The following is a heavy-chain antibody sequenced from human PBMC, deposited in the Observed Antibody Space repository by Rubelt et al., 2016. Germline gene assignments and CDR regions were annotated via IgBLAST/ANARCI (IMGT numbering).Heavy chain of an antibody. D-gene: IGHD6-13*01. CDR3: ARDLGSDSSSFGAFDI. Sequence: VQPGRSLRLSCAASGFTFSHYAMHWVRQAPGEGLEWVANIKQDGSEKYYVDSVKGRFTISRDNAKNSLYLQMNSLRAEDTAVYYCARDLGSDSSSFGAFDIWGQGTMVTVSS. J-gene: IGHJ3*02. CDR2: IKQDGSEK. CDR1: GFTFSHYA. V-gene: IGHV3-7*03.